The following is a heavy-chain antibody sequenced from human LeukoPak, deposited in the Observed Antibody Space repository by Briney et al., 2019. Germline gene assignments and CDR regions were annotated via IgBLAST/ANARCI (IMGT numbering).Heavy chain of an antibody. CDR1: GYTFTGYY. J-gene: IGHJ4*02. Sequence: GASVKVSFKASGYTFTGYYMHWVRQAPGQGLEWMGWINPNSGGTNYAQKFQGRVTMTRDTSISTAYMELSRLRSDDTAVYYCARDKPCSGGSCLGYWGQGTLVTVSS. CDR2: INPNSGGT. V-gene: IGHV1-2*02. D-gene: IGHD2-15*01. CDR3: ARDKPCSGGSCLGY.